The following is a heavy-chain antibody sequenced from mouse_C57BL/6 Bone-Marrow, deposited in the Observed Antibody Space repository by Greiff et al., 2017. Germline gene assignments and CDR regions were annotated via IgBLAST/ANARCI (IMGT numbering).Heavy chain of an antibody. CDR1: GFTFSSYG. CDR2: ISGGGSYT. Sequence: EVKLVESGGDLVKPGGSLKLSCAASGFTFSSYGMSWVRQTPDKRLEWVATISGGGSYTYYPDSVKGRFTFARDNAKNTLYLQMSSLKSEDTAMYYCARHPYGGTWFAYWGQGTLVTVAA. J-gene: IGHJ3*01. CDR3: ARHPYGGTWFAY. V-gene: IGHV5-6*01. D-gene: IGHD1-1*02.